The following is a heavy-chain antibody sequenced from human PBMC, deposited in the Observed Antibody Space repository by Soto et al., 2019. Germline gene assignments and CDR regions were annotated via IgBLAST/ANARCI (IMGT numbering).Heavy chain of an antibody. CDR1: GDSISSRSYY. CDR3: ARVVDSSSWTYYYYYGMDV. Sequence: SETLSLTCTVTGDSISSRSYYWGWIRQPPGKGLEWIGYIYYSGSTYNNPSLRSRVSMSVDTSKDQFSLKLSSVTAADTAVYYCARVVDSSSWTYYYYYGMDVWGEGTTVTVSS. J-gene: IGHJ6*04. D-gene: IGHD6-13*01. CDR2: IYYSGST. V-gene: IGHV4-39*07.